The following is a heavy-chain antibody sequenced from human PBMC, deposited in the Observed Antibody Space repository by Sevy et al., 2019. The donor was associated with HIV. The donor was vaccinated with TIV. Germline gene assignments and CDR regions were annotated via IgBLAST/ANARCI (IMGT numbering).Heavy chain of an antibody. J-gene: IGHJ5*02. CDR1: GGSISSVNW. V-gene: IGHV4-4*02. CDR2: NYHSGSS. CDR3: ARGGETPRGFDP. Sequence: SETLSLTCTVSGGSISSVNWWHWVRQPPGKGLEWIGENYHSGSSNYNPSLKSRVTISVDNSKNQLSLKLSTVTAADTAAYYCARGGETPRGFDPWGQGTLVTVSS. D-gene: IGHD3-16*01.